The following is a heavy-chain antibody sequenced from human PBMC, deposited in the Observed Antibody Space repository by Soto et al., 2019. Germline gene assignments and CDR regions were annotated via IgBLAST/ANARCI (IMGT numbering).Heavy chain of an antibody. V-gene: IGHV4-34*01. CDR1: GGSFSGYY. Sequence: PSETLSLTCAVYGGSFSGYYWSWIRQPPGKGLEWIGEINHSGSTNYNPSLKSRATISVDTSKNQFSLKLSSVTAADTAVYYCARAHYGDYGYGMDVWGQGTTVTVSS. CDR2: INHSGST. CDR3: ARAHYGDYGYGMDV. J-gene: IGHJ6*02. D-gene: IGHD4-17*01.